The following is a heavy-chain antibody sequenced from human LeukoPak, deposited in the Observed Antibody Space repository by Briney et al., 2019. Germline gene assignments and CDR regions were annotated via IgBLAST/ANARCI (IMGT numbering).Heavy chain of an antibody. D-gene: IGHD5-12*01. J-gene: IGHJ4*02. CDR2: IYYSGST. Sequence: SETLSLTCTVSGGSISSSSYYWGWIRQPPGKGLEWIGSIYYSGSTYYNPSLKSRVTISVDTSKNQFSLKLSSVTAADTAVYYCARGLVAGWLRLNYFDYWGQGTLVTVSS. V-gene: IGHV4-39*07. CDR3: ARGLVAGWLRLNYFDY. CDR1: GGSISSSSYY.